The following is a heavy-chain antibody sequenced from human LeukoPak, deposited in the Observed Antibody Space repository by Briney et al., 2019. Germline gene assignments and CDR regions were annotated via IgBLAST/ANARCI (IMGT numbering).Heavy chain of an antibody. CDR1: GFTFSSYA. Sequence: PGGSLRLSCAASGFTFSSYAMSWVRQAPGKGLEWVSAISGSGGSTYYADSVKGRFTISRDNSKNTLYLQMNSLRAEDTAVYYCAKVGYYGSGSYYTPAVYYYYGMDVWGQGTTVTVSS. D-gene: IGHD3-10*01. V-gene: IGHV3-23*01. CDR3: AKVGYYGSGSYYTPAVYYYYGMDV. CDR2: ISGSGGST. J-gene: IGHJ6*02.